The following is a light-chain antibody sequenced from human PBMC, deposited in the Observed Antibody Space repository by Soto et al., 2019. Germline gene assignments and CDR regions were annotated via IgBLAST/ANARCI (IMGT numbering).Light chain of an antibody. J-gene: IGKJ4*01. CDR2: AAS. V-gene: IGKV1-27*01. CDR1: QDIRHF. Sequence: IQMTQSPSALSASVGYRVTITCRASQDIRHFLAWYQHKPGRVPKLLIYAASTLQSGVPSRFSGSGSGTDFILTISSLQPEDAATYSCQKYNTATRTFGGGTTVEI. CDR3: QKYNTATRT.